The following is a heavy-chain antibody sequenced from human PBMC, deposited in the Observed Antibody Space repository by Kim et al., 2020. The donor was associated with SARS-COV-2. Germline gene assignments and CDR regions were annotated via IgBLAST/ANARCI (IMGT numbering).Heavy chain of an antibody. V-gene: IGHV3-23*01. Sequence: GGSLRLSCTTSGFTFFGHAMSWVRQAPGKGLEWVSSIDGSDGTTYYGDSVKGRFSISRDDSRNTLYLQMSALRADDTAAYYCPKGGWGWIWDYWGQGPLVTVSS. CDR1: GFTFFGHA. CDR2: IDGSDGTT. CDR3: PKGGWGWIWDY. J-gene: IGHJ4*02. D-gene: IGHD2-21*01.